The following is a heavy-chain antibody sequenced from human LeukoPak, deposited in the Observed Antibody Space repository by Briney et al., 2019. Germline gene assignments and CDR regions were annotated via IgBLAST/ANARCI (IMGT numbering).Heavy chain of an antibody. V-gene: IGHV1-69*04. CDR3: ASKGIAAAGTHYYYGMDV. D-gene: IGHD6-13*01. CDR2: IIPILGIA. Sequence: SVKVSCKASGGTFSSYAISWVRQAPGQGLEWMGRIIPILGIANYAQKFQGRVTMTRDTSISTAYMELSSLRSEDTAVYYCASKGIAAAGTHYYYGMDVWGQGTTVTVSS. J-gene: IGHJ6*02. CDR1: GGTFSSYA.